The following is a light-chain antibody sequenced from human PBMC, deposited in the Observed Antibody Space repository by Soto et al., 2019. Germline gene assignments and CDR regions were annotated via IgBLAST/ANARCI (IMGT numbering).Light chain of an antibody. V-gene: IGLV2-14*01. CDR3: QIWDSDSDHYV. J-gene: IGLJ1*01. CDR2: EVS. Sequence: QSALTQPASVSGSPGQSITISCTGTSSDVGGYSYVSWYQQHPGKTPKLMIYEVSNRPSGVSHRFSGSKSGNTASLTISGLQTEDEADYYCQIWDSDSDHYVFGSGTKVTVL. CDR1: SSDVGGYSY.